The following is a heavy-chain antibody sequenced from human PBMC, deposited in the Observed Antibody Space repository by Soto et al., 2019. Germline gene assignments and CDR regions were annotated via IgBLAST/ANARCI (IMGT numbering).Heavy chain of an antibody. J-gene: IGHJ4*02. CDR3: AREEHGSGSYYNVNYYFDY. V-gene: IGHV4-34*01. CDR1: GGSFSGYY. Sequence: SETLSLTCAVYGGSFSGYYWSWIRQPPGKGLEWIGEINHSGSTNYNPSLKSRVTISVDTSRNQFSLKLSSVTAADTAVYYCAREEHGSGSYYNVNYYFDYWGQGTLVTVSS. D-gene: IGHD3-10*01. CDR2: INHSGST.